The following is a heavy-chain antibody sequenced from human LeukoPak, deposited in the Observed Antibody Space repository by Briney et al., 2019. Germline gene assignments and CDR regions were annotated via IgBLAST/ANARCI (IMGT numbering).Heavy chain of an antibody. D-gene: IGHD6-19*01. CDR1: GGSISSSNW. J-gene: IGHJ4*02. CDR2: IYHSGST. V-gene: IGHV4-4*02. Sequence: PSETLSLTCAVSGGSISSSNWWSWVRQPPGKGLEWIGEIYHSGSTNYNPSLKSRVTISVDTSRNQFSLKLSSVTAADTAVYYCARAARRRIAVAGSWGRGPGDFDYWGQGTLVTVSS. CDR3: ARAARRRIAVAGSWGRGPGDFDY.